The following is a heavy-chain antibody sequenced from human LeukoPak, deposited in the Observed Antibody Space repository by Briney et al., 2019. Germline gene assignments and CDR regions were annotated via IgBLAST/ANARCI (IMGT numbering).Heavy chain of an antibody. J-gene: IGHJ6*03. CDR2: IIPIFGTA. Sequence: SVKVSCKASGGTFSSYAISWVRQAPGQGLEWMGGIIPIFGTANNAQKFQGRVTITTDGSTSTAYMELSRLRSEDTAVYYCARGTGTQNTNYYSYYMDVGGKGTTLTLSS. D-gene: IGHD1-1*01. CDR3: ARGTGTQNTNYYSYYMDV. CDR1: GGTFSSYA. V-gene: IGHV1-69*05.